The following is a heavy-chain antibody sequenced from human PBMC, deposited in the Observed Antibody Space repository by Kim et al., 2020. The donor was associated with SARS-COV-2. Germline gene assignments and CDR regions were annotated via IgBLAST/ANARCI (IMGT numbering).Heavy chain of an antibody. CDR3: AREWQGWFDP. J-gene: IGHJ5*02. CDR2: GST. Sequence: GSTHNNPALKSRVTISIATSKNQLSLTLSSVTAEDTAVYYCAREWQGWFDPWGQGTLVTVSS. V-gene: IGHV4-31*02.